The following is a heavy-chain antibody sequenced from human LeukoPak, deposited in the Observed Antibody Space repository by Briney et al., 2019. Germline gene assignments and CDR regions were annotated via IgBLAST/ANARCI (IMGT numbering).Heavy chain of an antibody. Sequence: ASVTVSCTASGYTFTGYYMHWVRQAPGQGLEWMGWINPNSGGTNYAQKFQGRVTMTRDTSISTAYMELSRLRSDDTAVYYCARAEWLVQGTFDYWGQGTLVTVSS. CDR1: GYTFTGYY. J-gene: IGHJ4*02. D-gene: IGHD6-19*01. V-gene: IGHV1-2*02. CDR2: INPNSGGT. CDR3: ARAEWLVQGTFDY.